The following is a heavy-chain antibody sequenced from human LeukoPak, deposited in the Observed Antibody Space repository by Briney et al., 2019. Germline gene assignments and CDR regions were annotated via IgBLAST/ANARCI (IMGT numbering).Heavy chain of an antibody. CDR2: INPTTGST. D-gene: IGHD1-14*01. CDR3: ARDLNPQSIGMRAFDI. V-gene: IGHV1-46*03. CDR1: GYTFTNFY. J-gene: IGHJ3*02. Sequence: ASVKVSCKASGYTFTNFYLHWVRQAPGQGLEWMGIINPTTGSTTYAQKFQGRVTMTRDKSTSTVYMELSSLRSEDTAVYFCARDLNPQSIGMRAFDIWGQGTMVTASS.